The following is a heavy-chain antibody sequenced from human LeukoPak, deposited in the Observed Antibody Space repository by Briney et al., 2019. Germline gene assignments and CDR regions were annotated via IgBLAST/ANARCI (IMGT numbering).Heavy chain of an antibody. J-gene: IGHJ4*02. CDR2: IYHSGST. Sequence: SETLSLTCTVSGGSISSGGYYWSWIRQPPGKGLEWIGYIYHSGSTYYNPSLKSRVTISVDRSKNQFSLKLSSVTAADTAVYYCARYAPLVGATTLNFGYWGQGTLVTVSS. D-gene: IGHD1-26*01. CDR3: ARYAPLVGATTLNFGY. V-gene: IGHV4-30-2*01. CDR1: GGSISSGGYY.